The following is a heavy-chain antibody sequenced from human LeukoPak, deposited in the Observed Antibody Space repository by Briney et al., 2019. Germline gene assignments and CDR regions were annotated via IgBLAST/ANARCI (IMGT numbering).Heavy chain of an antibody. CDR3: ARRISGTVVTRGTDNWFDP. J-gene: IGHJ5*02. Sequence: GGSLRLSCAASGFTFSSYSMNWVRQAPGKGLEWVSSISSSSSYIYYADSVKGRFTISRDNAKNSLYLQMNSLRAEDTAVYYCARRISGTVVTRGTDNWFDPWGQVTLVTVSS. CDR1: GFTFSSYS. D-gene: IGHD4-23*01. CDR2: ISSSSSYI. V-gene: IGHV3-21*01.